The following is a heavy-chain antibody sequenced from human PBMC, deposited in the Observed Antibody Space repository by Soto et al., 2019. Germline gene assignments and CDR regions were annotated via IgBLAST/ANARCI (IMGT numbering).Heavy chain of an antibody. D-gene: IGHD2-15*01. V-gene: IGHV3-33*01. CDR2: IWYDGSNK. J-gene: IGHJ4*02. CDR1: GFTFSTYG. CDR3: AREGTYCSGGSCYPHFDY. Sequence: QVQLVESGGGVVQPGRSLRLSCAASGFTFSTYGMHWVRQAPGKGQEWVAVIWYDGSNKYYADSVKGRFTISRDNSKNTLYLQMNSLRAEDTAVYYCAREGTYCSGGSCYPHFDYWGQGTLVTVSS.